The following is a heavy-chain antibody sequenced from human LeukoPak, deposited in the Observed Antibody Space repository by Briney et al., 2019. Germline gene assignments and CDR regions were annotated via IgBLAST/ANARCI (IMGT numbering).Heavy chain of an antibody. V-gene: IGHV3-49*03. D-gene: IGHD5-18*01. J-gene: IGHJ4*02. CDR3: ARGLDGYGYGSGKY. CDR2: IRTNAFGAQI. Sequence: PGGSLRLSCTASGFTFCDYALSWFRQAPGKGPEWVGLIRTNAFGAQIGVPGSIRGRLTMSRDDYNNVAHLQMSRLKTEDTAVYHCARGLDGYGYGSGKYWGQGTPVTVSS. CDR1: GFTFCDYA.